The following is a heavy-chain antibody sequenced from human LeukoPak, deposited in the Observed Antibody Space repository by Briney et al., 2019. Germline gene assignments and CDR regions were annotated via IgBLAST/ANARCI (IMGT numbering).Heavy chain of an antibody. J-gene: IGHJ1*01. CDR1: GFTFSSYE. V-gene: IGHV3-48*03. D-gene: IGHD3-22*01. CDR3: AKDLGYYYDSSGYFQH. CDR2: ISSSGSTI. Sequence: GGSLRLSCAASGFTFSSYEMNWVRQAPGKGLEWVSYISSSGSTIYYADSVKGRFTISRDNAKNTLYLQMNSLRAEDTAVYYCAKDLGYYYDSSGYFQHWGQGTLVTVSS.